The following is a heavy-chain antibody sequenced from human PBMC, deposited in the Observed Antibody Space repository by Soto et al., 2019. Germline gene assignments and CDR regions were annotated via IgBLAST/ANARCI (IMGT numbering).Heavy chain of an antibody. J-gene: IGHJ2*01. Sequence: QVQLVQSGAEVKKPGASVKVSCKASGYTFTSYGISWVRQAPGQGLEWMEWISAYNGNTNYAQKLQGRVTMTTDTSTSTAYMELRSLRSDDTAVYYCARDRGGYCSSTSCHPFCYFDLWGRGTLVTVSS. CDR2: ISAYNGNT. CDR1: GYTFTSYG. V-gene: IGHV1-18*01. CDR3: ARDRGGYCSSTSCHPFCYFDL. D-gene: IGHD2-2*01.